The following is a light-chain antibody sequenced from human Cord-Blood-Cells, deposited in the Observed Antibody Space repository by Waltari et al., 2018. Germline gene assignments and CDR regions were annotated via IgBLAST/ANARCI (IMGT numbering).Light chain of an antibody. J-gene: IGKJ2*03. CDR1: QSVSRSY. CDR2: GAS. CDR3: QQYGSSPLYS. Sequence: EIVLTQSPGTLSLSTGDRATLSCRASQSVSRSYLAWYQQKPGQAPRLLIYGASSRATGIPDRFSGSGSGTDFTLTISRLEPEDFAVYYCQQYGSSPLYSFGQGTKLEIK. V-gene: IGKV3-20*01.